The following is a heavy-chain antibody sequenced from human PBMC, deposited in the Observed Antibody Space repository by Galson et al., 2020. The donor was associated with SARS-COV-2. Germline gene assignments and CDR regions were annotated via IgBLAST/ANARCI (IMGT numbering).Heavy chain of an antibody. CDR3: ARGGWGRVVVPAAIPYYYYYMDV. CDR2: IIPIFGTA. J-gene: IGHJ6*03. CDR1: GGTFSSYA. D-gene: IGHD2-2*01. V-gene: IGHV1-69*13. Sequence: SVKVSCKASGGTFSSYAISWVRQAPGQGLEWMGGIIPIFGTANYAQKFQGRVTITADESTSTAYMELSSLRSEDTAVYYCARGGWGRVVVPAAIPYYYYYMDVWGKGTTVTVSS.